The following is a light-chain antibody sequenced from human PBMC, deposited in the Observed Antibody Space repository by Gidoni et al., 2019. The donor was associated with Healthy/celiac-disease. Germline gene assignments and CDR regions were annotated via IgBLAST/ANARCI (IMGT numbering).Light chain of an antibody. Sequence: QSALTQPASVSGSPGQSIKISCTGTSSDVGGYNYVSLYQQHPGKAPKLMIYEVSNRPSGVSNRFSGSKSGNTASLTISGLQAEDEADYYCSSYTSSSSYVFGTGTKVTVL. CDR1: SSDVGGYNY. CDR3: SSYTSSSSYV. CDR2: EVS. J-gene: IGLJ1*01. V-gene: IGLV2-14*01.